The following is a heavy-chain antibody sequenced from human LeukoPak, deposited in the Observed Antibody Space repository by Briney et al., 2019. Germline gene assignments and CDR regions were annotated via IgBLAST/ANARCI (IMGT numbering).Heavy chain of an antibody. CDR3: ARGASRYYFDY. J-gene: IGHJ4*02. V-gene: IGHV3-53*01. Sequence: GGSLRLSCAASGFTVSSNYMSWVRQAPGKGLEWVSVVNSGGSTNYADSVKGRFTISRDNSKNTLYLQMNSLRAEDTAVYYCARGASRYYFDYWGQGTLVTVSS. CDR2: VNSGGST. D-gene: IGHD5-12*01. CDR1: GFTVSSNY.